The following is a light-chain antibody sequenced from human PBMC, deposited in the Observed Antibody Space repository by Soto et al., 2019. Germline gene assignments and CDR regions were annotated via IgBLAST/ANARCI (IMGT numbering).Light chain of an antibody. CDR2: SAS. CDR3: QQNFSPFVT. Sequence: DIQMTQSPPSLSASVGDRVTITCRASETITDYLNWYQVKPGKAPKLLIYSASLLQPGVPSRFSGSGYGTDFTLTLSGLQHEDSATYYCQQNFSPFVTFGEGTRV. V-gene: IGKV1-39*01. J-gene: IGKJ4*01. CDR1: ETITDY.